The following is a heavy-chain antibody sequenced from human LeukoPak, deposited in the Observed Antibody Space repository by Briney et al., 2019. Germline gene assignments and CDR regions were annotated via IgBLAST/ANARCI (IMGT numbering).Heavy chain of an antibody. V-gene: IGHV3-23*01. CDR1: GFTFSTDA. J-gene: IGHJ4*02. CDR3: AKVRAPSGWFNSDY. D-gene: IGHD6-19*01. CDR2: ISGSGDST. Sequence: GGSLRLSCVASGFTFSTDAMSWVRQAPGKGLEWVSGISGSGDSTYYADSVKGRFTISRDNSKNTLYLQMNSLRVEDTAAYYCAKVRAPSGWFNSDYWGQGTLVTVSS.